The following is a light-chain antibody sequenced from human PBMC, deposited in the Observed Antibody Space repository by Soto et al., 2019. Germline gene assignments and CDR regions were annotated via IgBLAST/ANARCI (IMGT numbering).Light chain of an antibody. CDR2: NPS. J-gene: IGKJ5*01. Sequence: EIVLTQSPGTLSLSPGERATLSCRASQSVGNNFLAWYQQKPGQAPRLLVYNPSSRATGIPDRFSGSGSGRDFTLTISRLEPEDFAVYYCHQYAYSPQTFGQGTRLEIK. CDR1: QSVGNNF. V-gene: IGKV3-20*01. CDR3: HQYAYSPQT.